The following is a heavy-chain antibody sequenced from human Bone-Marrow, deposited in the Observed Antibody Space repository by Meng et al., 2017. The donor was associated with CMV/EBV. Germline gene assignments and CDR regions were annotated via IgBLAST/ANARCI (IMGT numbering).Heavy chain of an antibody. CDR2: IFYSGST. CDR3: ATLSRGSSQIFDY. V-gene: IGHV4-59*05. CDR1: GGSISSYY. D-gene: IGHD6-6*01. Sequence: SETLSLTCTVSGGSISSYYWSWIRQSPGKGLEWIGSIFYSGSTYYNPSLKSRVTISVDTSKNQFSLKLTSVTAADTAVYYCATLSRGSSQIFDYWGQETLVTVSS. J-gene: IGHJ4*02.